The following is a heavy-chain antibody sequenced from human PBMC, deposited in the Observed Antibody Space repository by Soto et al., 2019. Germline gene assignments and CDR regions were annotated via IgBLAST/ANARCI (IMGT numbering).Heavy chain of an antibody. D-gene: IGHD2-21*02. CDR3: ARSEGGGDLDY. J-gene: IGHJ4*02. V-gene: IGHV4-59*01. Sequence: SETLSLTCTVSGGSISSYYWSWIRQPPGKGLEWIGYIYYSGSTNYNPSLKSRVTISVDTSKNQFSLKLSSVTAADTAVYYCARSEGGGDLDYWGQGTLVTVSS. CDR2: IYYSGST. CDR1: GGSISSYY.